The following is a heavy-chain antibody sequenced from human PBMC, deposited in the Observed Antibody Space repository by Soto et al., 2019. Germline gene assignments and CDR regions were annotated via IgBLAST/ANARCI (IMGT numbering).Heavy chain of an antibody. CDR3: AKNQGVELVPLATVDWFDP. J-gene: IGHJ5*02. CDR2: ISGSGFKK. D-gene: IGHD1-26*01. V-gene: IGHV3-23*01. Sequence: PGGSLRLSCAASGFIFENFGMSWFRQAPGKGLEWISSISGSGFKKYYADSVKGRFTIPRDNSKSTVYLELNNLSAEDTAVYHCAKNQGVELVPLATVDWFDPWGQGSVVTVSS. CDR1: GFIFENFG.